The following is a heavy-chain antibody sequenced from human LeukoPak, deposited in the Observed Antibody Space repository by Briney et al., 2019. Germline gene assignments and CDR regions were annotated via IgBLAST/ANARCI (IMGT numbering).Heavy chain of an antibody. J-gene: IGHJ3*02. V-gene: IGHV1-2*02. CDR2: INPNSGGT. CDR1: GYTFTGYY. CDR3: ARSGDCSGGSCYDSVDAFDI. D-gene: IGHD2-15*01. Sequence: ASVKVSCKASGYTFTGYYMHWVRQAPGHGLEWMGWINPNSGGTNYAQKFQGRVTMTRDTSISTAYMELSRLRSDDTAVYYCARSGDCSGGSCYDSVDAFDIWGQGTMVTVSS.